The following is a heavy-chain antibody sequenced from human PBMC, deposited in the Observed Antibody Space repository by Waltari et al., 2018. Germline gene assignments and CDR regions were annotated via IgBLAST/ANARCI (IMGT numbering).Heavy chain of an antibody. CDR2: ISSSSSTI. Sequence: EVQLVESGGGLVQPGGSLRLSCAASGFTFSSYSMNWVRPAPGKGLEWVSYISSSSSTIYYADSVKGRFTISRDNAKNSLYLQMNSLRAEDTAVYYCARSRYSSGWTYDYWGQGTLVTVSS. CDR3: ARSRYSSGWTYDY. D-gene: IGHD6-19*01. J-gene: IGHJ4*02. V-gene: IGHV3-48*04. CDR1: GFTFSSYS.